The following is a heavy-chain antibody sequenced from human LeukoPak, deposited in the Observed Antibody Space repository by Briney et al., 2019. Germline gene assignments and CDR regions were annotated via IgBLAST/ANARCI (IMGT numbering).Heavy chain of an antibody. CDR3: ARVRRDDSSGYYYYYYYMDV. D-gene: IGHD3-22*01. Sequence: GGSLRLSCAASGFTFSDYYMSWIRQAPGKGLERVSYISSSGSTIYYADSVKGRFTISRDNAKNSLYLQMNSLRAEDTAVYYCARVRRDDSSGYYYYYYYMDVWGKGTTVTVSS. CDR2: ISSSGSTI. CDR1: GFTFSDYY. J-gene: IGHJ6*03. V-gene: IGHV3-11*04.